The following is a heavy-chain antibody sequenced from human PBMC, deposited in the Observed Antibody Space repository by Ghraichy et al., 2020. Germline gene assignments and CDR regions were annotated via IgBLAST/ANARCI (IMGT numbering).Heavy chain of an antibody. CDR2: ISTYSGNT. D-gene: IGHD3-16*01. CDR1: GYILTSHG. CDR3: ARDGLHLGYGMDV. J-gene: IGHJ6*02. Sequence: ASVKVSCKASGYILTSHGISWVRQAPGQGLEWIGWISTYSGNTNSAHKFQGRVTMTTDTSTSTAYMELKSLRSDDTAVYYCARDGLHLGYGMDVWGQGTAVTVSS. V-gene: IGHV1-18*01.